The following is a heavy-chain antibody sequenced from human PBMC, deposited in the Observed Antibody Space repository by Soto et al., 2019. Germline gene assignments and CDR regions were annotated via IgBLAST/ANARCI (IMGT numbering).Heavy chain of an antibody. CDR2: ISGSGANT. D-gene: IGHD4-17*01. Sequence: EVVLLESGGGLVEPGGSLRLSCAASGFTFNSYAMTWVRLAPGKGLEWVSGISGSGANTYYVDSVRGRFTISRDNSKNTLYLQLSSLRAEDTAIYYCAKSSTVTTGYYYSYGLDVWGQGITVTVSS. J-gene: IGHJ6*02. V-gene: IGHV3-23*01. CDR3: AKSSTVTTGYYYSYGLDV. CDR1: GFTFNSYA.